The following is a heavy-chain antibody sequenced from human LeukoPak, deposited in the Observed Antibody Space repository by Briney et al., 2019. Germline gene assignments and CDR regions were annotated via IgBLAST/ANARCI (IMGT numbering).Heavy chain of an antibody. CDR1: GFTFSSYS. CDR3: ARGRYYDSSGYLVDAFDI. CDR2: ISSSSSYI. V-gene: IGHV3-21*01. D-gene: IGHD3-22*01. Sequence: GGSLRLSCAASGFTFSSYSMNWVRQAPGKGLEWVSSISSSSSYIYCADSVKGRFTISRDNAKNSLYLQMNSLRAEDTAVYYCARGRYYDSSGYLVDAFDIWGQGTMVTVSS. J-gene: IGHJ3*02.